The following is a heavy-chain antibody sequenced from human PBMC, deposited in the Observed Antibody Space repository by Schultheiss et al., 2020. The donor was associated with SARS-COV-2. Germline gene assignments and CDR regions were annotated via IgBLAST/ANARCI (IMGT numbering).Heavy chain of an antibody. CDR1: GFTFRNYW. J-gene: IGHJ3*02. CDR2: INSDGSAS. D-gene: IGHD1-26*01. Sequence: GGSLRLSCAASGFTFRNYWMHWVRQIPGKGLVWVSRINSDGSASSYADSVKGRFTISRENAKNSLYLQMNSLRAGDTAVYYCARAHSGTDAFDIWGQGTMVTVSS. V-gene: IGHV3-74*01. CDR3: ARAHSGTDAFDI.